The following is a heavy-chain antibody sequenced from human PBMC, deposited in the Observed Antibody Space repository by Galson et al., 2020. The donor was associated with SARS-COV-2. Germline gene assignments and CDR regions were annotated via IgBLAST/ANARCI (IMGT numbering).Heavy chain of an antibody. CDR3: ARGQWAYGDYVGSRSGYYFDY. Sequence: SETLSLTCTVSGGSISSSSSYYWGWIRQPPGKGLEWIGSIYYSGKNYYNPSLKSRVTISVDTSKNQFSLKLSSVTAADTAVYYCARGQWAYGDYVGSRSGYYFDYWGQGTLVTVSS. CDR1: GGSISSSSSYY. V-gene: IGHV4-39*07. J-gene: IGHJ4*02. CDR2: IYYSGKN. D-gene: IGHD4-17*01.